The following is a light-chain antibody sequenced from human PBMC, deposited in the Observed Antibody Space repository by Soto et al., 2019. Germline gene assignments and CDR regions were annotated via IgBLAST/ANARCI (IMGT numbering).Light chain of an antibody. J-gene: IGLJ1*01. CDR2: EVT. V-gene: IGLV2-18*02. Sequence: LTQPPSVSGSPGQSVTISCTGTSSDVGKYDRVSWYQQPPGTAPKLIIYEVTNRPSGVPARFSGSKSGNTASLTISGLQAEDEADYYCSSYISTSRYVFGAGTKVTVL. CDR3: SSYISTSRYV. CDR1: SSDVGKYDR.